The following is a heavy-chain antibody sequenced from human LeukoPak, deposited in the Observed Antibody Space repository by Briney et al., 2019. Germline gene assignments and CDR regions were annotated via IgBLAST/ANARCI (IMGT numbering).Heavy chain of an antibody. CDR2: IYYSGST. V-gene: IGHV4-39*01. CDR3: ARLTVLLSFGGPSYYFDY. J-gene: IGHJ4*02. CDR1: GGSISSSSYY. D-gene: IGHD3-10*01. Sequence: SETLSLTCTVSGGSISSSSYYWGWIRQPPGKGLKWIGSIYYSGSTYYNPSLKSRVTISVDTSKNQFSLKLSSVTAADTAVYYCARLTVLLSFGGPSYYFDYWGQGTLVTVSS.